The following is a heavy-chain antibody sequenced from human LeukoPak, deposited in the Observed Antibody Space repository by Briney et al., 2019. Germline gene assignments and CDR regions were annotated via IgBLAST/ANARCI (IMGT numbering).Heavy chain of an antibody. J-gene: IGHJ5*02. CDR3: ARTSGEWLLAPWFDP. D-gene: IGHD3-3*01. CDR1: GGTFSSYA. V-gene: IGHV1-69*05. Sequence: GASVKVSCKASGGTFSSYAISWVRQAPGQGLEWMGGIIPIFGTANYAQKFQGRVTITTDESTSTAYMELSSLRAEDTAVYYCARTSGEWLLAPWFDPWGQGTLVTVSS. CDR2: IIPIFGTA.